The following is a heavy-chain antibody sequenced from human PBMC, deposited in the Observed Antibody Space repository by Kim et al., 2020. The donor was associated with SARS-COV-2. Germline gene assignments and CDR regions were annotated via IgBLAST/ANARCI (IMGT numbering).Heavy chain of an antibody. J-gene: IGHJ5*01. CDR3: SKEVRYYYDSSGYYSS. V-gene: IGHV3-9*01. CDR1: GFTFDDYA. Sequence: GGSLRLSCAASGFTFDDYAMHWVRQAPGKGLEWVSGISWNSGNIGYADSVKGRFTISSDNAKNSLYLQMNSLRAEDTALYYCSKEVRYYYDSSGYYSSWG. CDR2: ISWNSGNI. D-gene: IGHD3-22*01.